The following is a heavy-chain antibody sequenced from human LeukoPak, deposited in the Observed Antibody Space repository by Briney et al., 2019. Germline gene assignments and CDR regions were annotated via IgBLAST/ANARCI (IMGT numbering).Heavy chain of an antibody. CDR2: INSDGSST. J-gene: IGHJ3*02. D-gene: IGHD3-22*01. V-gene: IGHV3-74*01. CDR3: AEDRGDYYYSRGYYRGDAFDT. CDR1: GFTFNRYW. Sequence: PGGSLRLSCAASGFTFNRYWIHWLRQAPGKGPVWVSRINSDGSSTSYADSVKGRFTISRDNAKSTLYLQMNSLRAEETAVYYSAEDRGDYYYSRGYYRGDAFDTWGQGTMVTVSS.